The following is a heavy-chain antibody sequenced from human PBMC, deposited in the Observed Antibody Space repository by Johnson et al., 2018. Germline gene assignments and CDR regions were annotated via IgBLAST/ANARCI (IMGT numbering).Heavy chain of an antibody. CDR1: GFTFSSYG. CDR3: AISGAVAGTFWGSCYYYEMDV. CDR2: ISYDGSNK. V-gene: IGHV3-30*03. Sequence: QVQLVQSGGGVVQPGRSLRLSCAASGFTFSSYGMHWVRQAPGKGLEWVAVISYDGSNKYYADSVKGRFTISRDNSKNTLYLQMNSLRVEDTAVYYLAISGAVAGTFWGSCYYYEMDVWGEGATVTVSS. J-gene: IGHJ6*04. D-gene: IGHD6-19*01.